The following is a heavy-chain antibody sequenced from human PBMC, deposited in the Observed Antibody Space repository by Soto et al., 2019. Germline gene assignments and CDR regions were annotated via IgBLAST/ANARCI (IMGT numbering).Heavy chain of an antibody. CDR1: GFTFSSYA. J-gene: IGHJ4*02. Sequence: EVQLLESGGGLVQPGGSLRLSCAASGFTFSSYAMSWVRQAPGKGLEWVSGITGSGGSTYYADSVKGRFTISRDKSKNTLYLQMNSLRAEDPAVYYCARGYCGGGSCYSPFDWGQGTLVTVSS. V-gene: IGHV3-23*01. CDR2: ITGSGGST. CDR3: ARGYCGGGSCYSPFD. D-gene: IGHD2-15*01.